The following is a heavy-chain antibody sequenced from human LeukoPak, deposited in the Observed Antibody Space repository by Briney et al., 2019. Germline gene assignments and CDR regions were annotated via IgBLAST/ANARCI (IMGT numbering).Heavy chain of an antibody. CDR1: VFTFSNYQ. J-gene: IGHJ4*02. CDR2: IKQDGSEK. Sequence: GVSLTLSCAASVFTFSNYQMRWLPQAPGKGLEWVGYIKQDGSEKCYVDSVKGRFAISRVNAKNSLYLQKNSLRGEGTAIYYWATDHPKTGEGYWGQGTLVTVSS. CDR3: ATDHPKTGEGY. D-gene: IGHD2-8*02. V-gene: IGHV3-7*01.